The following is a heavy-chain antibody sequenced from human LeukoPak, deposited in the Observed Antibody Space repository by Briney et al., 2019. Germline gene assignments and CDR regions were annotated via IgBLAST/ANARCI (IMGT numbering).Heavy chain of an antibody. J-gene: IGHJ3*02. V-gene: IGHV3-20*04. CDR3: ARDLAGPPQEAFDI. CDR1: GFTFDDYG. CDR2: INWNGGST. Sequence: AGGSLRLSCAASGFTFDDYGMSWVRQAPGKGLEWVSGINWNGGSTGYADSVKGRFTISRDNAKNSLYLQMNSLRAEDTALYYCARDLAGPPQEAFDIWGQGTMVTVSS.